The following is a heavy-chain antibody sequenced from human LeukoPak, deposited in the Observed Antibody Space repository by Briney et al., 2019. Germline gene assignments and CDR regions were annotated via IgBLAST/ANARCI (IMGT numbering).Heavy chain of an antibody. D-gene: IGHD4-23*01. J-gene: IGHJ6*02. Sequence: GASVKVSCKASGYTFTGYDINWVRQATGQGLEWMGWMNPNSGNTGYAQKFQGRVTMTRNTSISTAYMELSSLRSEDTAVYYCARGEGNHYGMDVWGQGTTVTVSS. CDR1: GYTFTGYD. CDR3: ARGEGNHYGMDV. CDR2: MNPNSGNT. V-gene: IGHV1-8*01.